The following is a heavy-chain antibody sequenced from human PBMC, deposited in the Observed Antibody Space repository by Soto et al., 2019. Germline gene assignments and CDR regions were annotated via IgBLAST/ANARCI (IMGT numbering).Heavy chain of an antibody. CDR1: GYVFTGYY. V-gene: IGHV1-2*04. CDR2: INPNSGDT. D-gene: IGHD6-13*01. Sequence: SSVKVSCKAAGYVFTGYYMHWVRQAPGQGLEWMGWINPNSGDTNYTQKFQGWVTMTRDTSISTAYMELSRLRSDDTAVYYCATSRMGIAGYGHAQYFYDYCTRGTRVPVSA. J-gene: IGHJ4*02. CDR3: ATSRMGIAGYGHAQYFYDY.